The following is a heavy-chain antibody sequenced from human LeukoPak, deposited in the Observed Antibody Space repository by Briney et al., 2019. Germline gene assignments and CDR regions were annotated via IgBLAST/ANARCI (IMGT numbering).Heavy chain of an antibody. D-gene: IGHD1-26*01. V-gene: IGHV3-21*01. CDR2: ISSSSSYI. J-gene: IGHJ4*02. CDR1: GFTFSSYS. CDR3: ARDKRKGIVGSTKSYFDY. Sequence: PGGSLRLSCAASGFTFSSYSMNWVRQAPGKGLEWVSSISSSSSYIYYADSVRGRFTLSRDNAKNSVSLQMNSLRAEDTAVYYCARDKRKGIVGSTKSYFDYWGQGTLVTVSS.